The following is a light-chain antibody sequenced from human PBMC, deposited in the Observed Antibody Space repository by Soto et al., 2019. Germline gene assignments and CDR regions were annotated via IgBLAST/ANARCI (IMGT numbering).Light chain of an antibody. J-gene: IGKJ5*01. CDR3: QQYGSSPIT. CDR2: DSS. Sequence: EIQLTPVRGTRSVSPCQWAPLSCRASQSVSSYLAWYQQKRGQAPRLLIYDSSNRATGIPDRFSGSGSGTDFTLTTSRLEREDIAAYYCQQYGSSPITLGQGTRLEIK. V-gene: IGKV3-20*01. CDR1: QSVSSY.